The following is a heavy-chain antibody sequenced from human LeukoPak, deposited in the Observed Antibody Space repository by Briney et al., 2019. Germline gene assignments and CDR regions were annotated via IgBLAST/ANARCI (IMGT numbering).Heavy chain of an antibody. CDR3: ARAESVVPAAMAWFDP. V-gene: IGHV1-2*02. D-gene: IGHD2-2*01. CDR1: GYTFTGYY. J-gene: IGHJ5*02. Sequence: ASVKVSCKASGYTFTGYYMHWVRQAPGQGLEWMGWINPNSGGTNYAQKFQGRVTMTRDTSISTAYMELSRLRSDDTAVYYCARAESVVPAAMAWFDPWGQGTLVTVSS. CDR2: INPNSGGT.